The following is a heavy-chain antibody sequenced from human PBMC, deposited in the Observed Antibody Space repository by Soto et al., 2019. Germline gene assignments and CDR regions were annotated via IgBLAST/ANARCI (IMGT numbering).Heavy chain of an antibody. CDR3: ATIRLRGGPLYFED. CDR2: ISAYNGNT. Sequence: QVQLVQSGPEVKKPGASVKVSCRASGYTFSSFGISWVRQAPGQGLEWMGWISAYNGNTNYAQSLQGRVTMTTDTSTGTAYMELRSLRSDDTAVYYCATIRLRGGPLYFEDGGQGILITVSS. V-gene: IGHV1-18*04. CDR1: GYTFSSFG. D-gene: IGHD3-16*01. J-gene: IGHJ4*02.